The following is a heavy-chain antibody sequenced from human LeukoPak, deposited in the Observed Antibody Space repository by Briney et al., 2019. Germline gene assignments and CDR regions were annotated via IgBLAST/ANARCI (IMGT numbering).Heavy chain of an antibody. Sequence: SETLSLTCTVSGDSMRNYYWAWIRQSAGKGLEWIGRIYRSGTTNYSPSLHSRVTMSIDTSQNYFSLKLTSVTAADTAVHYCARELTRYGSGNYNWFDRWGQGTPVTVSS. CDR1: GDSMRNYY. V-gene: IGHV4-4*07. CDR2: IYRSGTT. J-gene: IGHJ5*02. D-gene: IGHD3-10*01. CDR3: ARELTRYGSGNYNWFDR.